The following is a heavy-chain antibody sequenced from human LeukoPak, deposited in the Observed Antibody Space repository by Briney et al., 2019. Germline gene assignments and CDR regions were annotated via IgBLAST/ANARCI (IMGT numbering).Heavy chain of an antibody. CDR1: GYTFTSYG. J-gene: IGHJ4*02. V-gene: IGHV1-69*13. D-gene: IGHD3-3*01. CDR3: ASTPRITIFGVAQLSQYYFDY. Sequence: SVKVSCKASGYTFTSYGISWVRQAPGQGLEWMGGIIPIFGTANYAQKFQGRVTITADESTSTAYMELSSLRSEDTAVYYCASTPRITIFGVAQLSQYYFDYWGQGTLVTVSS. CDR2: IIPIFGTA.